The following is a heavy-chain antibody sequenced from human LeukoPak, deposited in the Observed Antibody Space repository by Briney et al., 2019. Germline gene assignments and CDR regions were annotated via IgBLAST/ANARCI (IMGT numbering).Heavy chain of an antibody. Sequence: GGSLRLSCAVSGFTFSSYEMNWVCQAPGKGLEWVSYITRDASTIYYADSVKGRFTISRDNAKNSLYLRMNSLRAEDTAVYYCARGHSSGYYNWFDPWGQGTLVTVSS. D-gene: IGHD3-22*01. CDR3: ARGHSSGYYNWFDP. V-gene: IGHV3-48*03. CDR2: ITRDASTI. CDR1: GFTFSSYE. J-gene: IGHJ5*02.